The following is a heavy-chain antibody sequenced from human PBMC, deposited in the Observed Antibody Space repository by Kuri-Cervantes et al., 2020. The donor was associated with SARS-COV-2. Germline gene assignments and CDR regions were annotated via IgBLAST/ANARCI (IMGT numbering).Heavy chain of an antibody. J-gene: IGHJ6*02. D-gene: IGHD2-15*01. V-gene: IGHV3-33*08. Sequence: GESLKISCAASGFTFSSYGMHWVRQAPGKGLEWVAVIWYDGSNKYYADSVKGRFTISRDNSKNTLYLQMNSLRAEDTAVYYCARDYMVVVAATPYYYGVDVWGQGTTVTVSS. CDR2: IWYDGSNK. CDR3: ARDYMVVVAATPYYYGVDV. CDR1: GFTFSSYG.